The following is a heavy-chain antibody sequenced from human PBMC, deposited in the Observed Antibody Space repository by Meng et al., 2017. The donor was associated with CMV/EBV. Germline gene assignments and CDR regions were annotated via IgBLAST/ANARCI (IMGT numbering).Heavy chain of an antibody. D-gene: IGHD6-19*01. V-gene: IGHV1-8*03. CDR1: GYTFTSYD. J-gene: IGHJ6*02. CDR3: ARRGSSGWPYYYYGMDV. Sequence: ASVTVSCKASGYTFTSYDINWVRQATGQGREWMGWMNPNSGNTGYAQKFQGRVTITRNTSISTAYMELSSLRSEDTAVYYCARRGSSGWPYYYYGMDVWGQGTTVTVSS. CDR2: MNPNSGNT.